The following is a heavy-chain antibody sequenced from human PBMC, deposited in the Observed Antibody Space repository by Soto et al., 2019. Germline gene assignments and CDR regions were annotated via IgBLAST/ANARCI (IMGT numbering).Heavy chain of an antibody. CDR3: AKDPILTTPPSFDP. J-gene: IGHJ5*02. CDR2: ISGRGDAT. Sequence: GGSLRLSCAASGFSCSRYLMTWVRQTPGQGLEWVSSISGRGDATYYADSVKGRFTISRDNSKNTLFLQMNSLGADDTAVYYCAKDPILTTPPSFDPWGQGTLVTVSS. V-gene: IGHV3-23*01. CDR1: GFSCSRYL. D-gene: IGHD3-9*01.